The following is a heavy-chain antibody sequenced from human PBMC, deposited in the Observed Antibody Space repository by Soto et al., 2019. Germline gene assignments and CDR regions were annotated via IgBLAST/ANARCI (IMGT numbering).Heavy chain of an antibody. CDR2: LYTDDTA. CDR3: ARVPSFDP. CDR1: GLTVRTTY. V-gene: IGHV3-53*01. Sequence: EVRLVQSGGGLIHPGGSLRLSCVASGLTVRTTYKNWVRQAPGKGLEWVSVLYTDDTAYYADSVKGRFTISRDNSKHTLYLQMNSLRAEDTAIYYCARVPSFDPWGQGTLVTVSS. J-gene: IGHJ5*02.